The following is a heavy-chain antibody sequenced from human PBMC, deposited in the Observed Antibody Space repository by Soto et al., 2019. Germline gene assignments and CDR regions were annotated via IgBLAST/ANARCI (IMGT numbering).Heavy chain of an antibody. CDR1: KFTFSTYG. D-gene: IGHD1-26*01. J-gene: IGHJ4*02. V-gene: IGHV3-33*01. Sequence: QVQLVESGGGAVQPGRSLRLSCAASKFTFSTYGMHWVRQAPGKGLEWVAFIWYDGSNYFYADSVKGRFTISRDNSKNTLYLQMNILRAEDTAVYYCARALGGRSLTTDHWGQGTLVTVSS. CDR2: IWYDGSNY. CDR3: ARALGGRSLTTDH.